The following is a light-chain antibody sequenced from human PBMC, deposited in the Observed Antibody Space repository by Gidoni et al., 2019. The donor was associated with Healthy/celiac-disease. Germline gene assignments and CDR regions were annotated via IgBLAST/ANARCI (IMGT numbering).Light chain of an antibody. Sequence: EIVLTQSPATLSLSPGERATLSCRASQRVSSYLALYQQKPGQAPRLLIYDASNRATGIPARFSGSGSGTDFTLTISSLEPEDFAVYYCQQRSNWPPGLTFGGGTKVEIK. CDR2: DAS. V-gene: IGKV3-11*01. CDR3: QQRSNWPPGLT. CDR1: QRVSSY. J-gene: IGKJ4*01.